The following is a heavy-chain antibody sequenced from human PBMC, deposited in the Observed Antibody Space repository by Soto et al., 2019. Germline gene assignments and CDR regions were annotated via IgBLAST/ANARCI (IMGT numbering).Heavy chain of an antibody. CDR3: VKDESINWYSGHFRH. J-gene: IGHJ1*01. D-gene: IGHD6-13*01. CDR2: INWNSGSI. CDR1: GFTFDDYA. V-gene: IGHV3-9*01. Sequence: EVQLVESGGGLVQPGRSLRLSCAASGFTFDDYAMHWVRQVPGKGLEWVSGINWNSGSIGYGDSVKGRFAISRDNDKTSLHLQMNSLSAEDTAFYYCVKDESINWYSGHFRHWGQGTLVTVSS.